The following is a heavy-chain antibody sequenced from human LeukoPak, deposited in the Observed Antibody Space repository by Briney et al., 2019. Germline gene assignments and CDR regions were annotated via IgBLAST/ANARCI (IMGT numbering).Heavy chain of an antibody. D-gene: IGHD2-15*01. CDR2: IWYDGSNK. CDR1: GFTFSSYG. CDR3: ARDVGGGSCHDY. Sequence: GGSLRLSCAASGFTFSSYGMHWVRQAPGKGLEWVVVIWYDGSNKYYADSVKGRFTISRDDAKNSLYLQMNSLRAEDTAVYYCARDVGGGSCHDYWGQGTLVTVS. J-gene: IGHJ4*02. V-gene: IGHV3-33*01.